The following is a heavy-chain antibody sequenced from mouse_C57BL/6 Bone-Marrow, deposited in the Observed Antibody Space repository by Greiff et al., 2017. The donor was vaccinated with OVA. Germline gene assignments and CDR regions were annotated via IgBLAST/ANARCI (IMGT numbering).Heavy chain of an antibody. CDR1: GFTFSSYG. V-gene: IGHV5-6*01. CDR3: ARQRRYPPLKFDV. CDR2: ISSGGSYT. D-gene: IGHD1-1*01. J-gene: IGHJ1*03. Sequence: EVKLMESGGDLVKPGGSLELSCAASGFTFSSYGMSWVRQTPDKRLEWVATISSGGSYTYYPDSVKGRFTISRDNAKNTLYLQMSSLKSEDTAMYDCARQRRYPPLKFDVWGTGTTVTVSS.